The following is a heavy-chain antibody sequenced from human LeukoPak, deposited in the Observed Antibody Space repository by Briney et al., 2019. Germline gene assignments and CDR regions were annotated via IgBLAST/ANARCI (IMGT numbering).Heavy chain of an antibody. CDR3: ARSVGDIVVVVAATPAYFDL. J-gene: IGHJ2*01. CDR1: GGSISSYY. CDR2: IYYSGST. V-gene: IGHV4-59*01. Sequence: PSETLSLTCTVSGGSISSYYWSWIRQPPGKGLEWIGYIYYSGSTNYNPSLKSRVTISVDTSKNQFSLKLSSVTAADTAVYYCARSVGDIVVVVAATPAYFDLWGRGTLVTVSS. D-gene: IGHD2-15*01.